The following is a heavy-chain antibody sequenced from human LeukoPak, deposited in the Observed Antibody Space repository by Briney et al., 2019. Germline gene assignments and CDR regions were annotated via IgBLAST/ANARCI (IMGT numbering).Heavy chain of an antibody. V-gene: IGHV5-51*01. CDR2: IYPGDSDI. J-gene: IGHJ4*02. CDR1: GYRVSSYW. Sequence: GESLKISWKGSGYRVSSYWIGGVRQMPGKGPEWMVIIYPGDSDIKYSPSFEGQVTISADKSNSTAYLQWSSLKASDTAMYYCARRSSSGGYYFDYWGQGTLVTVSS. D-gene: IGHD3-16*01. CDR3: ARRSSSGGYYFDY.